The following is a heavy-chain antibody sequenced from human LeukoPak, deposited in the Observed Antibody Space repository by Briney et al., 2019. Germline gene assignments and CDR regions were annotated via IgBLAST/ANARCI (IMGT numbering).Heavy chain of an antibody. Sequence: HPGGSLRLSCAASGLSGSSTYMTWVRQAPGKGLDWVSVGYSVGGTNYADSLKGRFSISRDNSKNTWYLQMNSLRAEDAAVYYCVGEDKYWGQGTLVTVSS. J-gene: IGHJ4*02. CDR2: GYSVGGT. CDR1: GLSGSSTY. CDR3: VGEDKY. D-gene: IGHD2-15*01. V-gene: IGHV3-53*01.